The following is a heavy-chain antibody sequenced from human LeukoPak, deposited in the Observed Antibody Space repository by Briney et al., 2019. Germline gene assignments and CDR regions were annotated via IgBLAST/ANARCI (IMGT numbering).Heavy chain of an antibody. CDR2: VKSTSGST. V-gene: IGHV1-8*01. CDR3: ARTHPLRVDCSGGSCGFNWFDP. J-gene: IGHJ5*02. Sequence: GASVKVSCQTSGYIFSNYDINWVRQAPGEGLEWMGWVKSTSGSTAIARRFQGRVSMTRDTSTNTAHMELSGLTSEDTAVYYCARTHPLRVDCSGGSCGFNWFDPWGQGTLVTVSS. CDR1: GYIFSNYD. D-gene: IGHD2-15*01.